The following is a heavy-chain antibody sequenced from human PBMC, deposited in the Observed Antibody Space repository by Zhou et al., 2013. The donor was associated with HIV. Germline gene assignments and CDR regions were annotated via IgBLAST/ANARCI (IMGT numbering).Heavy chain of an antibody. CDR2: IIPIFGTA. CDR3: ARMSDYNWNDGYYYYYMDV. Sequence: QVQLVQSGAEVKKPGSSVKVSCKASGGTFSSYAISWVRQAPGQGLEWMGGIIPIFGTANYAQKFQGRVTITTDESTSTAYMELSSLRSEDTAVYYCARMSDYNWNDGYYYYYMDVWGKGTNGHRLL. D-gene: IGHD1-20*01. V-gene: IGHV1-69*05. J-gene: IGHJ6*03. CDR1: GGTFSSYA.